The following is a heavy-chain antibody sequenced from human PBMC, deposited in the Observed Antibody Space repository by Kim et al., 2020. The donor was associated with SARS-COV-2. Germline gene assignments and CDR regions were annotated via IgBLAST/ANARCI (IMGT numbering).Heavy chain of an antibody. CDR2: IIPIFGTA. CDR3: ARENGDYGLGYYFDY. V-gene: IGHV1-69*13. J-gene: IGHJ4*02. D-gene: IGHD4-17*01. CDR1: GGTFSSYA. Sequence: SVKVSCKASGGTFSSYAISWVRQAPGQGLEWMGGIIPIFGTANYAQKFQGRVTITADESTSTAYMELSSLRSEDTAVYYCARENGDYGLGYYFDYWGQGTLVTVSS.